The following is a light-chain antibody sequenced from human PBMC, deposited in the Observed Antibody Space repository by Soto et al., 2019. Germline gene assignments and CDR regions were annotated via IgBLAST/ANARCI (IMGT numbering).Light chain of an antibody. CDR3: SSYISSSTYV. Sequence: QSVLTQPASVSGSPGQSIAISCIGSSSDVGGYNYVSWHQQHPGKAPKVVIYDVSNRPSGVSDRFSGSKSGNTASLTISGLQAEDEADYYCSSYISSSTYVFGTGTKVTVL. CDR1: SSDVGGYNY. CDR2: DVS. J-gene: IGLJ1*01. V-gene: IGLV2-14*01.